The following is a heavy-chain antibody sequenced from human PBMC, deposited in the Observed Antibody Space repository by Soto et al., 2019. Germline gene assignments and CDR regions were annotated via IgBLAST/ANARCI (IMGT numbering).Heavy chain of an antibody. Sequence: GGSLILSCAASGFHFSSYDMHWVRQTPGKGLEWVSAIGTAGDTYYPGSVKGRFTISRENAKNSLYLQMNSLRAEDTAVYYCARDPITIFGVGHMDVWGKGTTVTVSS. CDR3: ARDPITIFGVGHMDV. V-gene: IGHV3-13*01. CDR1: GFHFSSYD. J-gene: IGHJ6*03. D-gene: IGHD3-3*01. CDR2: IGTAGDT.